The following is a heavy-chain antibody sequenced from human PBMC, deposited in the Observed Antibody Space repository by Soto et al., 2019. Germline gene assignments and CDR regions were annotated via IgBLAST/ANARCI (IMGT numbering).Heavy chain of an antibody. J-gene: IGHJ6*02. Sequence: GGSLRLSCVASGFDFKTYGMHWVRQAPGKGLEWVSVIYSGGSTYYADSVKGRFTISRDNSKNTLYLQMNSLRAEDTAVYYCARGAGVVPAASTYYYYGMDVWGQGTTVTVSS. CDR2: IYSGGST. CDR3: ARGAGVVPAASTYYYYGMDV. CDR1: GFDFKTYG. D-gene: IGHD2-2*01. V-gene: IGHV3-53*01.